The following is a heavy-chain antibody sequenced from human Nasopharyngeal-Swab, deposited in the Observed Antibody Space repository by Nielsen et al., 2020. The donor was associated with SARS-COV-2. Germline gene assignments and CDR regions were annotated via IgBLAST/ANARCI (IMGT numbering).Heavy chain of an antibody. CDR3: ARAPKRGSSGYQVVY. CDR1: GFTFSSYW. CDR2: IKQDGSEK. J-gene: IGHJ4*02. Sequence: GESLKISCAASGFTFSSYWMSWVRQAPGKGLEWVANIKQDGSEKYYVDSVKGRFTLSRDNAKNSLYLQMNSLRAEDTAVYYCARAPKRGSSGYQVVYWGQGTLVTVSS. V-gene: IGHV3-7*03. D-gene: IGHD3-22*01.